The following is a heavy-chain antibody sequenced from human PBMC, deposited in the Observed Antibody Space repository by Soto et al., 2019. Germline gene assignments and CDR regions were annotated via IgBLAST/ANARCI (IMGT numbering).Heavy chain of an antibody. Sequence: GGSLRLSCAASGFTVSSNYMSWVRQAPGKGLEWVSLIYSGGSTYYADSVKGRFTISRDNSKNTLYLQMNSLRAEDTAVYYCTRVGGSVSGMDVWGQGTTVTVSS. D-gene: IGHD1-26*01. V-gene: IGHV3-66*01. CDR1: GFTVSSNY. CDR3: TRVGGSVSGMDV. J-gene: IGHJ6*02. CDR2: IYSGGST.